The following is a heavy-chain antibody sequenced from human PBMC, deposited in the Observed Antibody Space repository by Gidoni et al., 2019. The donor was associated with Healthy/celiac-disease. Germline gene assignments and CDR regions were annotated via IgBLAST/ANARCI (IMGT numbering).Heavy chain of an antibody. CDR1: GFNFISYG. CDR2: VSYDGCNK. V-gene: IGHV3-30*18. Sequence: QVQLVESGGGVVQPGRFLRPYCAASGFNFISYGMHWVRQAPGKGLEWVAVVSYDGCNKYYADSVKGRFTISRDNSKNTLYLQMTSLRAEDTAVYYCAKDKASGAFDYWGQGTLVTVSS. CDR3: AKDKASGAFDY. J-gene: IGHJ4*02.